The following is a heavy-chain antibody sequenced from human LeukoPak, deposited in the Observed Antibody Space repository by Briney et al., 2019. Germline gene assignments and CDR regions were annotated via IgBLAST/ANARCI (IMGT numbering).Heavy chain of an antibody. V-gene: IGHV3-48*03. CDR2: ISSSGSST. J-gene: IGHJ6*03. CDR1: GFTFSSSE. Sequence: GGSLRLSCAASGFTFSSSEMNWVRQAPGKGLEWVSCISSSGSSTDYADSVKGRFTISRDNAKKSLYLQMNSLSAEDTAVYYCARSLYYMDVWGTGATVTVSS. CDR3: ARSLYYMDV.